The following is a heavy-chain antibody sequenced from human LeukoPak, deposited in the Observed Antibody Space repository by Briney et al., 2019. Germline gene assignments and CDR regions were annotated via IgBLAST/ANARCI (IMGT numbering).Heavy chain of an antibody. CDR3: ARVAIFGYWFDP. Sequence: ASVKLSCKASGYTFTGYYMHWVRQAPGQGLEWMGWINPNSGGTNYAQKFQGRVTMTRDTSISTAYMELSRLRSDDTAVYYCARVAIFGYWFDPWGQGTLVTVSS. CDR2: INPNSGGT. D-gene: IGHD3-3*01. V-gene: IGHV1-2*02. CDR1: GYTFTGYY. J-gene: IGHJ5*02.